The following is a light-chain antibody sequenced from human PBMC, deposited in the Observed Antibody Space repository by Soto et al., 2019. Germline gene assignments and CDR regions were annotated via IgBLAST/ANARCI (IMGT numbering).Light chain of an antibody. CDR2: KAS. CDR1: QSISSW. CDR3: QQYNSYCT. Sequence: DIHRNQSPSTLSASVGDRVTITCRASQSISSWLAWYQQKPGKAPKLLIYKASSLESGVPSRFSGSGSGTEFTLTISSLQPDDFATYYCQQYNSYCTFGQGTKVDIK. J-gene: IGKJ1*01. V-gene: IGKV1-5*03.